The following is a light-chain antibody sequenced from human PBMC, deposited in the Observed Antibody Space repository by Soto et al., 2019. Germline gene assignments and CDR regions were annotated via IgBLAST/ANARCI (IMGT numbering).Light chain of an antibody. Sequence: EIVMTQSPATLSVSPGVSATLSGRASQSVRSNLAWYQQKPGQAPRLLIYGASGRATGIPARFSGSGSGTEFTLTISSLQSEDFAVYYCQHYNNWPFTFGQGTKVDIK. CDR3: QHYNNWPFT. V-gene: IGKV3-15*01. CDR1: QSVRSN. CDR2: GAS. J-gene: IGKJ2*01.